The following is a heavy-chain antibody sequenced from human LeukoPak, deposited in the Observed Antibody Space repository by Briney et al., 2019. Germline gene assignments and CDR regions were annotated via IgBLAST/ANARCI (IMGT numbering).Heavy chain of an antibody. CDR1: GYTFTGYY. J-gene: IGHJ4*02. Sequence: ASVKVSCKASGYTFTGYYMHWVRQAPGQGLEWMGWINPNSGGTNYAQKFQGRVTMTRDTSISTAYMELGRLRSDDTAVYYCARDRNYYDSSGYYYSHWGQGTLVTVSS. D-gene: IGHD3-22*01. V-gene: IGHV1-2*02. CDR3: ARDRNYYDSSGYYYSH. CDR2: INPNSGGT.